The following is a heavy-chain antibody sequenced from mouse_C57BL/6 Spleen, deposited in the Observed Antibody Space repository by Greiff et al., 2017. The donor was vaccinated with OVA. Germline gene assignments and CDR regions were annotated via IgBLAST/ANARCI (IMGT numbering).Heavy chain of an antibody. CDR2: IYPGAGDT. D-gene: IGHD2-13*01. CDR3: ARDGDYGVSY. CDR1: GYAFSSYW. J-gene: IGHJ2*01. Sequence: LVESGAELVKPGASVKISCKASGYAFSSYWMNWVKQRPGKGLEWIGQIYPGAGDTNYNGKFKGKATLTADKSSSTAYMQLSSLTSEDSAVYFCARDGDYGVSYWGQGTTLTVSS. V-gene: IGHV1-80*01.